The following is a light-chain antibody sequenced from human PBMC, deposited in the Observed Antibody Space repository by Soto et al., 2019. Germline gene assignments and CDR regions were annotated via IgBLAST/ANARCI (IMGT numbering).Light chain of an antibody. J-gene: IGLJ2*01. Sequence: SYELTQPPSVSVAPGKTARITCGGNNIGSKSVHWYQQQPGQAPVLVIYYDSDRPSGIPERFSGSNSGNTATLTISRVEAGDEADYYCQVWDSRSDRDVVFGGGTKLTVL. CDR2: YDS. CDR3: QVWDSRSDRDVV. CDR1: NIGSKS. V-gene: IGLV3-21*04.